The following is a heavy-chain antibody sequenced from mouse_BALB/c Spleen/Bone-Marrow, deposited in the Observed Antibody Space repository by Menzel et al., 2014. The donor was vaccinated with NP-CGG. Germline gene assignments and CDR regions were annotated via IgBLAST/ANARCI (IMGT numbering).Heavy chain of an antibody. CDR3: ARDENVGIYWYFDV. V-gene: IGHV7-3*02. J-gene: IGHJ1*01. CDR1: GFTFTDYY. CDR2: IRNKANGYTT. Sequence: VQLKESGGGSVQPGGSLRLSCATSGFTFTDYYMSWVRPPPGKALEWLGFIRNKANGYTTEYSASVKGRFTISRDNSQRILYLQMNTLRAEDSATYYCARDENVGIYWYFDVWGAGTTVIVSS.